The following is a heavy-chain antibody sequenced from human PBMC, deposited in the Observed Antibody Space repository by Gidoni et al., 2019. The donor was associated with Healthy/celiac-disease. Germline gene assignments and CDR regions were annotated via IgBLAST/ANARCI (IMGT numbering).Heavy chain of an antibody. J-gene: IGHJ4*02. V-gene: IGHV3-23*01. Sequence: EVQLLESGGGLVQPVGSLRLSCAASGFSFISYAMSWVRQAPGKGLEWVSAISGSGGSTYYADSVKGRFTISRDNSNNTLYLQMNSLRAEDTAVYYCAKALLYCSGGSCYSGYFDYWGQGTLVTVSS. CDR3: AKALLYCSGGSCYSGYFDY. D-gene: IGHD2-15*01. CDR1: GFSFISYA. CDR2: ISGSGGST.